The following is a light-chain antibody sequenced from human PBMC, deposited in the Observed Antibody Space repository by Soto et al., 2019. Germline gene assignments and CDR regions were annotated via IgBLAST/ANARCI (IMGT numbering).Light chain of an antibody. J-gene: IGKJ2*01. CDR1: QTISSW. V-gene: IGKV1-5*03. Sequence: DIQMTQSPSTLSGSVGDRVTITCRASQTISSWLAWYQQKPGKAPKLLIYKASTFKSGVPSRFSGSGSGTEFTLTISSLQPEDFATYYCQQSYSTPYTFGHGTKLEIK. CDR3: QQSYSTPYT. CDR2: KAS.